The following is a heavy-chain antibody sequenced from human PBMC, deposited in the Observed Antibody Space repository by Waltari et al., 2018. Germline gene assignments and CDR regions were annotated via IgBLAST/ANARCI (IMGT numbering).Heavy chain of an antibody. CDR3: GRDRGYGQSDS. Sequence: EVQLVESGGGLVQPGGSLRLSCSASGFTFSHSWMSWVRQAPGKGLEWVANIKQDGSEKDYVDSVKGRFTISRDNAKNSLYLQMNSLRAEDTAVYYCGRDRGYGQSDSWGQGTLVTVSS. D-gene: IGHD5-18*01. CDR1: GFTFSHSW. J-gene: IGHJ4*02. V-gene: IGHV3-7*03. CDR2: IKQDGSEK.